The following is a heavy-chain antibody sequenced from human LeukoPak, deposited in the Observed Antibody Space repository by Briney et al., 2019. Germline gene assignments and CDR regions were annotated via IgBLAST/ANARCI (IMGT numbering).Heavy chain of an antibody. CDR3: ARVLRLLSNYYDSSGSPDGYYYYMDV. Sequence: SETLPLTCAVYGGSFSGYYWSWIRQPPGKGLEWIGEINHSGSTNYNPSLKSRVTISVDTSKNQFSLKLSSVTAADTAVYYCARVLRLLSNYYDSSGSPDGYYYYMDVWGKGTTVTVSS. CDR2: INHSGST. V-gene: IGHV4-34*01. D-gene: IGHD3-22*01. J-gene: IGHJ6*03. CDR1: GGSFSGYY.